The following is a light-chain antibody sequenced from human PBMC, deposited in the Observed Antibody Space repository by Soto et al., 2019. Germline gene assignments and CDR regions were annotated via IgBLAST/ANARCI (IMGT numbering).Light chain of an antibody. CDR1: QSISSW. J-gene: IGKJ1*01. CDR2: KAS. Sequence: DFQMTQSPSTLSASVGDRVTITCRASQSISSWLAWYQQKPGKAPKLLIYKASSLESGVPSRFSGSGSGTEFTLTISSLQPDDFATYYCQQYYSYSTFGQGTKVDIK. V-gene: IGKV1-5*03. CDR3: QQYYSYST.